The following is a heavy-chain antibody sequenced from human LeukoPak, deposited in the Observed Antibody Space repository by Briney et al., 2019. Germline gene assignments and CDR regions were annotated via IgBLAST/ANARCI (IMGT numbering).Heavy chain of an antibody. J-gene: IGHJ4*02. D-gene: IGHD3-10*01. CDR2: IWFDGTNK. CDR1: GFTFSNYG. Sequence: PGGSLRLSCAASGFTFSNYGMHWVRQAPGKGLEWVAVIWFDGTNKYYADSVKGRFTISRDNSKNTLFLQMNSLRAEDTAVYYCAKSDVRFGGNFDYWGQGTLVTVSS. V-gene: IGHV3-30*02. CDR3: AKSDVRFGGNFDY.